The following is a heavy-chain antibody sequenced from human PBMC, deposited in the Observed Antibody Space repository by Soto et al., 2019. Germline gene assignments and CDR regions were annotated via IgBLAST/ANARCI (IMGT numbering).Heavy chain of an antibody. CDR2: ISSSSSTI. CDR1: GFTFSSYS. D-gene: IGHD3-9*01. V-gene: IGHV3-48*01. Sequence: GSLRLSCAASGFTFSSYSMNWVRQAPGKGLEWVSYISSSSSTIYYTDSVKCRFTISRDNAKNSLYLQMNSLRAEDTAVYYCARDADDILTGYSLAMDVWGKGTTVTAPQ. J-gene: IGHJ6*04. CDR3: ARDADDILTGYSLAMDV.